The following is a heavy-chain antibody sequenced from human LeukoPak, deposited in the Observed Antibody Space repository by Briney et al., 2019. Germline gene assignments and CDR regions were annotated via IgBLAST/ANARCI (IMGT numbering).Heavy chain of an antibody. J-gene: IGHJ5*02. V-gene: IGHV3-33*08. CDR2: IWYDGSDK. Sequence: GGSLRLSCAASGFTFSSYAMSWVRQAPGKGLEWVAVIWYDGSDKYYADSVKGRFTISRDNSKNTLYLQMNSLRAEDTALYYCARDPITLIRGVITPAGGWFDPWGQGTLVTVSS. CDR1: GFTFSSYA. CDR3: ARDPITLIRGVITPAGGWFDP. D-gene: IGHD3-10*01.